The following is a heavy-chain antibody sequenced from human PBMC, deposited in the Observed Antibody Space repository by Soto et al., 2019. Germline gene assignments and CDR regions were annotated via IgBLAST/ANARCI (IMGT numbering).Heavy chain of an antibody. V-gene: IGHV3-33*01. D-gene: IGHD1-26*01. CDR3: ASDGRDGRDY. CDR2: IWYDGSNK. J-gene: IGHJ4*02. CDR1: GFTFSSYG. Sequence: QVQLLESGGGVVQPGRSLRRSCAASGFTFSSYGMHWVRQAPGKGLEWVSVIWYDGSNKYYADSVKGRFTISRENSKNSLYLQTNSMRAEDTAVYYCASDGRDGRDYWGQGTLVTVAS.